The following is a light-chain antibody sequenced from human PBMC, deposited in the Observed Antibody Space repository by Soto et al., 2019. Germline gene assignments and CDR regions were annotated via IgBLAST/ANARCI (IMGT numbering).Light chain of an antibody. V-gene: IGKV3-15*01. J-gene: IGKJ3*01. CDR3: QQYMNWPPLT. Sequence: EIVMTQSPATLSVSPGERVTLSCRASESLSRNLAWYQQKPGQAPRLLIYGASSRDTGVPARFSGGGSGTEFTLTISSLQSEDSAVYFCQQYMNWPPLTFGPGTKVDV. CDR1: ESLSRN. CDR2: GAS.